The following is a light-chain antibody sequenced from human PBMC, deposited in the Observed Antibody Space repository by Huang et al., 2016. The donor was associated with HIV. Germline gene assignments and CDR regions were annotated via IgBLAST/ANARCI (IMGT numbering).Light chain of an antibody. CDR1: QSVNNNF. Sequence: EIVLTQSPGTLSLSPGERATLSCRARQSVNNNFLAWYQQKPGPPPRLLIYGASSRATGVPDRFSGSGSGTDFTLTISRLEPEDFAVYYCHQYGDSRGTFGQGTKVEIK. CDR2: GAS. V-gene: IGKV3-20*01. J-gene: IGKJ1*01. CDR3: HQYGDSRGT.